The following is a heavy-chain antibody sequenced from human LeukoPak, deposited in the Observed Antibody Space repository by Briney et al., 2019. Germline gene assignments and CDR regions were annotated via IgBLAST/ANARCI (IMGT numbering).Heavy chain of an antibody. CDR2: IYYSGST. Sequence: SETLSLTCAVYGGSFSGYYWSWIRQPPGKGLEWIGYIYYSGSTNYNPSLKSRVTISVDTSKNQFSLKLSSVTAADTAVYYCARDESGSVVYWGQGTLVTASS. J-gene: IGHJ4*02. CDR1: GGSFSGYY. D-gene: IGHD1-26*01. CDR3: ARDESGSVVY. V-gene: IGHV4-59*12.